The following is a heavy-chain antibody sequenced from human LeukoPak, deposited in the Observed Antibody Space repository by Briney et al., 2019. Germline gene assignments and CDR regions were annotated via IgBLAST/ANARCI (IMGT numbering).Heavy chain of an antibody. Sequence: PSETLSLTCTVSGYSISSGNYWGWIRPPPGKGLEWIDKIYHSGSTYYNPSLKSRITISVGTSKNQFSLRLSSVTAADTAVYYCARGSPLDYYFDYWGQGTLVTVSS. CDR1: GYSISSGNY. CDR3: ARGSPLDYYFDY. V-gene: IGHV4-38-2*02. J-gene: IGHJ4*02. CDR2: IYHSGST.